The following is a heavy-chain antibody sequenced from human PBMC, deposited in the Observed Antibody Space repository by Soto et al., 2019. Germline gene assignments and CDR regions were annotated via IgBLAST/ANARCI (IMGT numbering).Heavy chain of an antibody. CDR2: IFHSGST. V-gene: IGHV4-31*03. D-gene: IGHD2-15*01. J-gene: IGHJ5*02. CDR1: RAFINSGGFY. CDR3: VRGGIAGHWFDP. Sequence: QVQLQESGPGLVKPTQTLSLTCSVSRAFINSGGFYYSWIRQPPGKGLEWLGYIFHSGSTLYNPSLSGRLTLPADTARNQLSLYLTSVTAADTAVYYCVRGGIAGHWFDPWGQGILVTVSS.